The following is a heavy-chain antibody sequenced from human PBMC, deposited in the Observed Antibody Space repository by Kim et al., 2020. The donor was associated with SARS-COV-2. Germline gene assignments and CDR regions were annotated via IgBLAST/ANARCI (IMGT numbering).Heavy chain of an antibody. CDR3: ARLIGDFWSGFNWFDP. J-gene: IGHJ5*02. D-gene: IGHD3-3*01. V-gene: IGHV4-34*13. Sequence: SRKSRVPISVDTSKNQFSLKLSSVTAADTAVYYCARLIGDFWSGFNWFDPWGQGTLVTVSS.